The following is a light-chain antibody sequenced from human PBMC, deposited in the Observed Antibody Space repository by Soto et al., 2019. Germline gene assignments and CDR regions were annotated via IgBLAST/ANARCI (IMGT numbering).Light chain of an antibody. Sequence: QSALTQPPSVSAAPGQKVTISCSGSSSNIGNNYVSWYQQLPGTAPKLLIYDTHKRPSGIPDRFSASKSGSAATLGITGLQTGDEADYYCGTWDSSLSAVVFGGGTKLTVL. CDR3: GTWDSSLSAVV. J-gene: IGLJ2*01. V-gene: IGLV1-51*01. CDR2: DTH. CDR1: SSNIGNNY.